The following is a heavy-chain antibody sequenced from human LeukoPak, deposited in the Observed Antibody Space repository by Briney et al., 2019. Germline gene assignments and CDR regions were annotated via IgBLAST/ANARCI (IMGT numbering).Heavy chain of an antibody. CDR3: ARAKYSSTWYGNWFDP. D-gene: IGHD6-13*01. J-gene: IGHJ5*02. V-gene: IGHV3-20*04. CDR2: INWNGRST. CDR1: GFTFDDHG. Sequence: GGSLRLSCAASGFTFDDHGMSWVRQTSGKGLEWDSGINWNGRSTGYADSVKGRFTISRDNAKNSLYLQMNSLRAEDTAFYYCARAKYSSTWYGNWFDPWGQGTLVTVSS.